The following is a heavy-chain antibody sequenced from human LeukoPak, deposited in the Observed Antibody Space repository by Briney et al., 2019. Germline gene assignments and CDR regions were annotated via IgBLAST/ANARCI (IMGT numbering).Heavy chain of an antibody. CDR3: ATYCSSTSCSYYHGMDV. CDR2: INHSGST. Sequence: PSETLSLTCAVYGGSFSGYYWSWIRQPPGKGLEWIGEINHSGSTNYNPSLKSRVTISVDTSKNQFSLKLSSVTAADTAVYYCATYCSSTSCSYYHGMDVWGQGTTVTVSS. D-gene: IGHD2-2*01. V-gene: IGHV4-34*01. CDR1: GGSFSGYY. J-gene: IGHJ6*02.